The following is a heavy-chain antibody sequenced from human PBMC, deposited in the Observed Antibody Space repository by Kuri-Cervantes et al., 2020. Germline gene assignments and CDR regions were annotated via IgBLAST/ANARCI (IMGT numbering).Heavy chain of an antibody. CDR3: ARERRITMVRGVHDWFDP. V-gene: IGHV4-34*01. CDR1: GGSFSGYY. D-gene: IGHD3-10*01. Sequence: SQTPSLTCAVYGGSFSGYYWSWIRQPPGKGLEWIGEINHSGSTNYNPSLKSRVTISVDTSKNQFSLKLSSVTAADTAVYYCARERRITMVRGVHDWFDPWGQGTLVTVSS. CDR2: INHSGST. J-gene: IGHJ5*02.